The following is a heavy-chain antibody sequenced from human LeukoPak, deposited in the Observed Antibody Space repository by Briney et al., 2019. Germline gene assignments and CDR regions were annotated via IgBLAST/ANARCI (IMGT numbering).Heavy chain of an antibody. CDR3: ARADYGGNSGGAFDY. V-gene: IGHV1-69*04. J-gene: IGHJ4*02. CDR2: IIPILGIA. CDR1: GGTFSSYA. D-gene: IGHD4-23*01. Sequence: ASVKVSCKASGGTFSSYAISWVRQAPGQGLEWMGRIIPILGIANYAQKFQGRVTITTDESTSTAYMELSSLRSEDTAVYYCARADYGGNSGGAFDYWGQGTLVTVSS.